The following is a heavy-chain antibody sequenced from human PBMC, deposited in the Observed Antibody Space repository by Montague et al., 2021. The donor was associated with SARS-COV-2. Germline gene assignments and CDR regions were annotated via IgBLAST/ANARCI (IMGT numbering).Heavy chain of an antibody. J-gene: IGHJ6*02. D-gene: IGHD2-2*01. CDR2: INHSGST. CDR3: TREGYQVLWSDYYYYGMDV. Sequence: SETLSLTYAVYGGSFSGYYWSWIRQPPGKGLEWTGEINHSGSTNYNPSLKSRVTISVDTSKNQFSLKLSSVTAADTAVYYCTREGYQVLWSDYYYYGMDVWGQGTTVTVSS. CDR1: GGSFSGYY. V-gene: IGHV4-34*01.